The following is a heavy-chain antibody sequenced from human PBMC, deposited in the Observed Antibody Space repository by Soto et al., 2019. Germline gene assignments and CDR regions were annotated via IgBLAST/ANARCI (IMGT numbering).Heavy chain of an antibody. CDR2: ISYDGSNK. Sequence: QVQLVESGGGVVQPGRSLRLSCAASGFTFSSYAMHWVRQAPGKGLEWVAVISYDGSNKYYADSVKGRFTISRDNSKNTLYLQMNGLRDEDTAVYYCARDPLWGTAMVLWYFDLWGRGTLVTVSS. D-gene: IGHD5-18*01. V-gene: IGHV3-30-3*01. CDR1: GFTFSSYA. J-gene: IGHJ2*01. CDR3: ARDPLWGTAMVLWYFDL.